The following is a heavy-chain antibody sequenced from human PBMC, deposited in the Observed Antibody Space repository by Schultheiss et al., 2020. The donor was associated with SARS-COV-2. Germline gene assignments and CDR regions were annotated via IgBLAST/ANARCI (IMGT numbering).Heavy chain of an antibody. J-gene: IGHJ4*02. CDR1: GFTFSSYA. CDR3: AKDLATDYYDLR. CDR2: ISYDGSNK. V-gene: IGHV3-30*18. D-gene: IGHD3-22*01. Sequence: GGSLRLSCAASGFTFSSYAMSWVRQAPGKGLEWVAVISYDGSNKYYADSVKGRFTISRDNSKNTLYLQMNSLRAEDTAVYYCAKDLATDYYDLRWGQGTLVTVSS.